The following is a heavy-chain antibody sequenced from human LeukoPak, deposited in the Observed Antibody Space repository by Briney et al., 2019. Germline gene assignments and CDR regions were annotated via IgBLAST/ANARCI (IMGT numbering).Heavy chain of an antibody. J-gene: IGHJ4*02. CDR1: GGSISSYY. Sequence: PSETLSLTCTVSGGSISSYYWSWIRQPLGKGLEWIGYIYYTGSTNYNPSPTSRVNISVDTSKNQFSLNLTSVTAADTAVYYCARWGSIAVARFDYWGQGTLVTVSS. CDR3: ARWGSIAVARFDY. CDR2: IYYTGST. D-gene: IGHD6-6*01. V-gene: IGHV4-59*01.